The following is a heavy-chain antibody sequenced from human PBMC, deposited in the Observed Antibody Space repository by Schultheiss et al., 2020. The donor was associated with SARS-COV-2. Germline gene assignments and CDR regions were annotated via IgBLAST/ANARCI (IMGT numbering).Heavy chain of an antibody. CDR1: GFIVRTDY. Sequence: GGSLRLSCAASGFIVRTDYMRWVRQAPGRGLEWVSTISGDGSGTYYADSVKGRFTISRDNWENTLYLQVRSLRAEDTAVYYCAKGLSTWLYSDYWGQGTLVTVSS. J-gene: IGHJ4*02. V-gene: IGHV3-23*01. CDR2: ISGDGSGT. CDR3: AKGLSTWLYSDY. D-gene: IGHD3-9*01.